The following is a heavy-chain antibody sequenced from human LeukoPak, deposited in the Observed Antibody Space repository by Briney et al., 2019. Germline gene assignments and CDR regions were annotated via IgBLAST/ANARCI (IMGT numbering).Heavy chain of an antibody. V-gene: IGHV4-39*07. Sequence: SETLSLTCSVSGGSISSSNYYWAWIRQPPGKGLEWIGSMYYSGKTYYNPSLKSRVTISVDTSKNQFSLKLSSVTAADTAVYYCAREGYDSSGYYSIFDYWGQGSLVTVSS. J-gene: IGHJ4*02. D-gene: IGHD3-22*01. CDR1: GGSISSSNYY. CDR3: AREGYDSSGYYSIFDY. CDR2: MYYSGKT.